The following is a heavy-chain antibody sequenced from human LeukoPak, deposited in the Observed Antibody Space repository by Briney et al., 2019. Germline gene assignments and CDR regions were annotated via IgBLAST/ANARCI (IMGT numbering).Heavy chain of an antibody. CDR3: ARLVSRITMVRGVTSYYYYFDY. J-gene: IGHJ4*02. CDR2: IYPSGST. D-gene: IGHD3-10*01. V-gene: IGHV4-61*02. Sequence: SETLSLTCSVSGDSISSGSFYWSWIRQPAGRGLEWIGRIYPSGSTNYNPSLKSRVTISVDTSKNQFSLKLSSVTAADTAVYYCARLVSRITMVRGVTSYYYYFDYWGQGTLVTVSS. CDR1: GDSISSGSFY.